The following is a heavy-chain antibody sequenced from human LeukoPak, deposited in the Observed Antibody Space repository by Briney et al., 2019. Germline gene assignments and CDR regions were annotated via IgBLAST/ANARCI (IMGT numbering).Heavy chain of an antibody. Sequence: SETLSLTCAVYGGSFSDYYWTWIRQPPGKGLEWIGEINHSGSTNYNPSLKSRVTISVDTSKNQFSLKLSSVTAADTAVYYCARGWRYYGSGYYFDYWGQGTLVTVSS. V-gene: IGHV4-34*01. D-gene: IGHD3-10*01. CDR1: GGSFSDYY. CDR2: INHSGST. J-gene: IGHJ4*02. CDR3: ARGWRYYGSGYYFDY.